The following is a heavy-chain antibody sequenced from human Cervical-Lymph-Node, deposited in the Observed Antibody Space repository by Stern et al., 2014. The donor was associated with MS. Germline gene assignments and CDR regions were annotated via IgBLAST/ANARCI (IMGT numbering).Heavy chain of an antibody. V-gene: IGHV1-46*01. J-gene: IGHJ5*02. CDR2: VHPSGVGT. Sequence: DQLVESGAGVKKPGASVKVSCRTSGYTFTNYHMHWVRQAPGQGLEWMGIVHPSGVGTTYAQKFQGRVTMTTDTSTTTVYMELSSLTSEDTAVYYCARAKTSGTLLRLDPWGQGTLVTVSS. CDR3: ARAKTSGTLLRLDP. CDR1: GYTFTNYH. D-gene: IGHD3-10*01.